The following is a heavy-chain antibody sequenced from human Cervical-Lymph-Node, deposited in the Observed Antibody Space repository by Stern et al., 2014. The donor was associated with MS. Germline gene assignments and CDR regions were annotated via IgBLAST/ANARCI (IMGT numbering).Heavy chain of an antibody. Sequence: VQLVESGGSLVQPGGSLRLSCAASGFTFSSYAMSWVRQAPGKGLEWVSAISGSGDSTYYADPVKGRFTISRDNSKNTLYLQMNSLRADDTAVYYCAKEGILVASFDYWGQGTLVTVSS. CDR3: AKEGILVASFDY. CDR1: GFTFSSYA. V-gene: IGHV3-23*04. J-gene: IGHJ4*02. D-gene: IGHD6-19*01. CDR2: ISGSGDST.